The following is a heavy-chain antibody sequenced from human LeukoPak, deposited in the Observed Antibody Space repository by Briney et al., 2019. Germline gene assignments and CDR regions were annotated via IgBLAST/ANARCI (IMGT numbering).Heavy chain of an antibody. J-gene: IGHJ6*03. Sequence: GGSLRLSCAASGFTFSRNVMHWVRQVPGKGLEWVASISYDGNNKFHSDSVKGRFTISRDNSRNTLYLQMNSLRGEDAAVYSCARGGIPTGPYYYFYYMDVWGKGTAVTVSS. V-gene: IGHV3-30*01. CDR2: ISYDGNNK. CDR3: ARGGIPTGPYYYFYYMDV. CDR1: GFTFSRNV. D-gene: IGHD3-10*01.